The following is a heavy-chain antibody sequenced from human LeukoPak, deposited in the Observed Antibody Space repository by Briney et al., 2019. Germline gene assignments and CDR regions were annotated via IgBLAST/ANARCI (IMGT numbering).Heavy chain of an antibody. D-gene: IGHD3-16*01. V-gene: IGHV4-59*08. CDR3: ARHSMITLDY. CDR2: IYYSGST. Sequence: PSETLSLTCTVSGGSISSYYWSWIRQPPGKGLEWIGYIYYSGSTNYNPSLKSRVTISVDTSKNQFSLKLSSATAADTAVYYCARHSMITLDYWGQGTLVTVSS. J-gene: IGHJ4*02. CDR1: GGSISSYY.